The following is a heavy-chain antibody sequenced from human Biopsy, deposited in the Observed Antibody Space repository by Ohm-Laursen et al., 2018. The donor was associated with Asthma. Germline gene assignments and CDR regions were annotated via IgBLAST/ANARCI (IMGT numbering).Heavy chain of an antibody. CDR1: GYTFRSYG. V-gene: IGHV1-18*04. CDR2: ISPFTGDT. J-gene: IGHJ4*02. D-gene: IGHD5-24*01. CDR3: ARHPYNFGGFDY. Sequence: ASVKVSCKASGYTFRSYGVSWVRQAPGQGLEWMGWISPFTGDTHFGQKFQGKVTMTTDTSTDTAYMELRSLRSDDTAVYYCARHPYNFGGFDYWGQGSLVLVSS.